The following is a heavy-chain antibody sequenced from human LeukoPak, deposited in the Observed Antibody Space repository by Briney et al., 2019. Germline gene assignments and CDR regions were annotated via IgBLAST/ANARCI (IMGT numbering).Heavy chain of an antibody. J-gene: IGHJ6*02. CDR1: GGSSSGYY. V-gene: IGHV4-34*01. CDR3: ARPGPPTAEFMDV. D-gene: IGHD2/OR15-2a*01. Sequence: PSETLSLTCAVYGGSSSGYYWSWIRQPPGKGLEWIGEINHSGSTNYNPSLKSRVTISVDTSKNQFSLKLSSVTAADTAVYYCARPGPPTAEFMDVWGQGTTVTVSS. CDR2: INHSGST.